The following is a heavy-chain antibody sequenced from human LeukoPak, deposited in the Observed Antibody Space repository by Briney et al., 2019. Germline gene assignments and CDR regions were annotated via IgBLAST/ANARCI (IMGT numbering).Heavy chain of an antibody. CDR3: AKDVVGQQWVENY. J-gene: IGHJ4*02. V-gene: IGHV3-30*02. CDR1: GFTFNRYG. Sequence: GSLRLCCVASGFTFNRYGMHWVRQAPGRGLEWVAFVQYDGSIKLYGDSVKGRFTISRDNSESTLYLQMNSLRPEDTARYHCAKDVVGQQWVENYWGQGTLVTVSS. CDR2: VQYDGSIK. D-gene: IGHD6-19*01.